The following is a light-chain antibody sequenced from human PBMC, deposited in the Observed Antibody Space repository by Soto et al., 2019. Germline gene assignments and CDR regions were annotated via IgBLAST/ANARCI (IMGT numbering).Light chain of an antibody. CDR2: GAS. CDR1: QSVGSSN. Sequence: EIVLTQSPGTLSLSPGERATLSCRASQSVGSSNLAWYQQKPGQAPRLLIYGASSRATAIPDRFSGSGSWTDFTLTINRLEPEDSAVYYCQQYGSSPWTFGQGTKVEIK. V-gene: IGKV3-20*01. J-gene: IGKJ1*01. CDR3: QQYGSSPWT.